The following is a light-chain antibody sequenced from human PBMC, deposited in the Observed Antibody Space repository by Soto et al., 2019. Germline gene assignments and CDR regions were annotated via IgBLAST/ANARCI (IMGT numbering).Light chain of an antibody. Sequence: DIQLTQSPSFLSASVVDRVTITCRASQGISSYLAWYQQKPRKAPKLLIYAASTLQSGVPSRFSGSGSGTEFTLTISSLQPEDFATYYCQQLNSYPMTFGQGTRLEIK. CDR3: QQLNSYPMT. V-gene: IGKV1-9*01. J-gene: IGKJ5*01. CDR1: QGISSY. CDR2: AAS.